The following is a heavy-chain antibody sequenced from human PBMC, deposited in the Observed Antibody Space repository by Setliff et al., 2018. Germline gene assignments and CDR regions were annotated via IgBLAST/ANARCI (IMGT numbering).Heavy chain of an antibody. Sequence: PGGSLRLSCAASGFTFSSYEMNWVRQAPGKGLEWVSAISGSGGSTYYADSVKGRFTISRDNSKNTLYLQMNSLRAEDTAVYYCAKAPAPYAASLLNWFDPWGQGTLVTVSS. CDR2: ISGSGGST. D-gene: IGHD2-2*01. J-gene: IGHJ5*02. CDR1: GFTFSSYE. V-gene: IGHV3-23*01. CDR3: AKAPAPYAASLLNWFDP.